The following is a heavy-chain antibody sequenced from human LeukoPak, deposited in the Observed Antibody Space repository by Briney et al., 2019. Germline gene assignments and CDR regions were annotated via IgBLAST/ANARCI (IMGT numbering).Heavy chain of an antibody. J-gene: IGHJ4*02. CDR2: ISAYNGNT. CDR3: ARDSIGGTDYFDY. V-gene: IGHV1-18*01. CDR1: GYTFTSYG. Sequence: ASVKVSCKASGYTFTSYGISWVRQAPGQGLEWMGWISAYNGNTNYAQKLQGRVTMTRDMSTSTVYMELSSLRSEDTAVYYCARDSIGGTDYFDYWGQGTLVTVSS. D-gene: IGHD1-26*01.